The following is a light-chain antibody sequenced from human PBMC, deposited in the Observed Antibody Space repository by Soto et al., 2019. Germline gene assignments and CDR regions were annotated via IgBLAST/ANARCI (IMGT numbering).Light chain of an antibody. CDR3: QQYNSYST. CDR2: KAS. V-gene: IGKV1-5*03. CDR1: QDIGSH. Sequence: IQLPPAPPCLTASVGARFTIPCRASQDIGSHLAWYQQKPGKAPKLLIYKASSLESGVPSRFSGSGSGTEFTLTISSLQPDDFATYYCQQYNSYSTFGQGTKVDI. J-gene: IGKJ1*01.